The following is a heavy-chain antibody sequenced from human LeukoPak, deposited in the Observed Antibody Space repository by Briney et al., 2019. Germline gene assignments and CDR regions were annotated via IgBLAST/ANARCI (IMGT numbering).Heavy chain of an antibody. J-gene: IGHJ4*02. V-gene: IGHV1-69*04. D-gene: IGHD3-10*01. CDR2: IIPILGVP. CDR3: ARGRYYGSGTYYLDAAY. Sequence: SVKVSCKASGGTFNNYAINWVRQAPGQGLEWMGRIIPILGVPDYAQRFQGRVTITADISTTTAHMELSSLRSEDTAVYYCARGRYYGSGTYYLDAAYWGQGTLVTVSS. CDR1: GGTFNNYA.